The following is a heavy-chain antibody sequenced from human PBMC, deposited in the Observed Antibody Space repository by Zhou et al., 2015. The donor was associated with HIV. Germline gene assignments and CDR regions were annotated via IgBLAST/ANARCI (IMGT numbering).Heavy chain of an antibody. J-gene: IGHJ4*02. V-gene: IGHV1-2*02. CDR1: GYAFTDYY. CDR3: AAAINSGSYYADY. D-gene: IGHD1-26*01. CDR2: ISPNNGAT. Sequence: QAQLVQSGAAVKKPGASVKVSCKASGYAFTDYYLHWVRQAPGQGLEWMGWISPNNGATNYAPKFQGRVTMTRDTSITTAYMELSGLTSDDTAVYYCAAAINSGSYYADYWGQGTLVTVSS.